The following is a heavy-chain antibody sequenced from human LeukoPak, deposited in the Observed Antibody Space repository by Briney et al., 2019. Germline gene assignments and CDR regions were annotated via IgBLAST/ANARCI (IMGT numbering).Heavy chain of an antibody. Sequence: GGSLRLSCAASGFTFSSHSMNWVRQAPGKGLEWVSSISSSSYIYYADSVKGRFTISRDNAKNSLYLQMNSLRAEDTAVYYCARDSYSSGWYYWGQGTLVTVSS. CDR3: ARDSYSSGWYY. CDR2: ISSSSYI. CDR1: GFTFSSHS. J-gene: IGHJ4*02. D-gene: IGHD6-19*01. V-gene: IGHV3-21*01.